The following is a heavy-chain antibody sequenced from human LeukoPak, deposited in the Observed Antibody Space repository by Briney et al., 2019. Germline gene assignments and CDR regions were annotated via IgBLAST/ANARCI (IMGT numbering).Heavy chain of an antibody. CDR3: AINDYGDPYYFDY. D-gene: IGHD4-17*01. J-gene: IGHJ4*02. CDR1: GFTFSSYW. CDR2: IKQDGSEK. V-gene: IGHV3-7*01. Sequence: PGGSLRLSCAASGFTFSSYWMSWVRQAPAKGLEWVANIKQDGSEKYYVDSVKGRFTISRDNAKNSLYLQMNSLRAEDTAVYYCAINDYGDPYYFDYWGQGTLVTVSS.